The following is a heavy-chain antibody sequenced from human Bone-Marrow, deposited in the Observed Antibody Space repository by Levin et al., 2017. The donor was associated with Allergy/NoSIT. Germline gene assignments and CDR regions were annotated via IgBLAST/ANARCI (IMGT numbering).Heavy chain of an antibody. V-gene: IGHV4-34*01. D-gene: IGHD3-16*01. CDR3: ARGPRPIWDTLTYYFDY. CDR1: GGSFSGYY. Sequence: SETLSLTCAVYGGSFSGYYWSWIRQPPGKGLEWIGEINHSGSTNYNPSLKSRVTISVDTSKNQFSLKLSSVTAADTAVYYCARGPRPIWDTLTYYFDYWGQGTLVTVSS. J-gene: IGHJ4*02. CDR2: INHSGST.